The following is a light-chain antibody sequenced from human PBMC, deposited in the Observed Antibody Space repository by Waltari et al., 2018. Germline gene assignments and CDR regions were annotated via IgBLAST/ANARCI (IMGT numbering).Light chain of an antibody. CDR1: TGAVTATFS. J-gene: IGLJ2*01. CDR3: LLYYRGSWV. V-gene: IGLV7-43*01. CDR2: STS. Sequence: QTVVTQEPSLTVSPGGTVTLTCASSTGAVTATFSPNWCQQKPGQSPTSLIYSTSEQHSWTPARFSGSLLGGKATLTLSGVRPEDEADYYCLLYYRGSWVFGGGTKLTVL.